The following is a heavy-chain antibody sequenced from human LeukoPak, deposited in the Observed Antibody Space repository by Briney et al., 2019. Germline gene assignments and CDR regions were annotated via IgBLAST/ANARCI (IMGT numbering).Heavy chain of an antibody. Sequence: SETLSLTCTVSGGSISSYYWSWIRQPPGKGLEWIGYMYYSGSIYYNPSLKSRVTISVDTSKNQFSLKLSSVTAADTAVYYCARDSYGSSSWYVDYWGQGTLVTVSS. CDR3: ARDSYGSSSWYVDY. CDR1: GGSISSYY. CDR2: MYYSGSI. V-gene: IGHV4-59*01. J-gene: IGHJ4*02. D-gene: IGHD6-13*01.